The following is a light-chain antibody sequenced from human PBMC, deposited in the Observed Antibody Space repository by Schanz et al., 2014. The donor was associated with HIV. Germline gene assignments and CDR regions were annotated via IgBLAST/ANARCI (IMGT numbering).Light chain of an antibody. CDR2: EVN. J-gene: IGLJ2*01. CDR1: SSDVGGYNY. CDR3: CSHAGSSTWV. Sequence: QSALTQPRSVSGSPGQSVTISCTGTSSDVGGYNYVSWYQQHPGRAPKVMIYEVNKRPSGASHRFSGSKSGNTASLTISGLQAEDEADYYCCSHAGSSTWVFGGGTKVTVL. V-gene: IGLV2-11*01.